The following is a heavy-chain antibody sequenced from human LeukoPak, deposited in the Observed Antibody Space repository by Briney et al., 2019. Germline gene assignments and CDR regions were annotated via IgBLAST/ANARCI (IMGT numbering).Heavy chain of an antibody. CDR2: IYYSGST. CDR3: ARQGSSGWYESGWYLDL. V-gene: IGHV4-59*08. CDR1: GGSISSYY. J-gene: IGHJ2*01. D-gene: IGHD6-19*01. Sequence: SETLSLTCTVSGGSISSYYWSWIRQPPGKGLEWIGHIYYSGSTNYNPSLKSRVTISLDTSKNQFSLKLSSVTAADTAVYYCARQGSSGWYESGWYLDLWGRGTLVTVSS.